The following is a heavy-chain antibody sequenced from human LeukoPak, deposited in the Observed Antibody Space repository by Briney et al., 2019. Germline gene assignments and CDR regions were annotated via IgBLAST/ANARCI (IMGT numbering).Heavy chain of an antibody. CDR3: ARDCFFGDSYGMDV. D-gene: IGHD3-10*01. V-gene: IGHV4-30-2*01. Sequence: SETLSLTCAVSGGSISSGGYSWSCIRQPPGKGLEWIGYIYHSGSTYYNPSLKSRVTISVDASKNQFSLKLSSVTAADTAVYYCARDCFFGDSYGMDVWGQGTTVTVSS. CDR2: IYHSGST. J-gene: IGHJ6*02. CDR1: GGSISSGGYS.